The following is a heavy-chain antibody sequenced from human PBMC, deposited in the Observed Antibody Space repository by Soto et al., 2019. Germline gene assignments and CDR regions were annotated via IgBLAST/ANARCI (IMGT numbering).Heavy chain of an antibody. V-gene: IGHV1-8*01. D-gene: IGHD6-13*01. CDR3: ARVTEPGTNYFDQ. CDR2: MNPNSGNT. J-gene: IGHJ4*02. CDR1: GYTFTNYD. Sequence: QVQLVQSGTEVKKPGASVKVSCKASGYTFTNYDINWVRQATGQELEWMGWMNPNSGNTGYAQKFQGRITMTRNTSITTAYMELSSLRSEDTAVYYCARVTEPGTNYFDQWGQGTLVTVSS.